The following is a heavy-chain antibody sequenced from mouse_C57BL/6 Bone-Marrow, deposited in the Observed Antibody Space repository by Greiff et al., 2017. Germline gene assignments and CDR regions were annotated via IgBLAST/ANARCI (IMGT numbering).Heavy chain of an antibody. CDR2: ISSGGSYT. V-gene: IGHV5-6*01. CDR1: GFTFSSYG. Sequence: EVKLVESGGDLVKPGGSLKLSCAASGFTFSSYGMSWVRQTPDQRLEWVATISSGGSYTYYPDSVKGRFTISRDNAKNTLYLQMSSLKSEDTAMYYWARQGRLLRAGFAYWGQGTLVTVSA. J-gene: IGHJ3*01. D-gene: IGHD1-1*01. CDR3: ARQGRLLRAGFAY.